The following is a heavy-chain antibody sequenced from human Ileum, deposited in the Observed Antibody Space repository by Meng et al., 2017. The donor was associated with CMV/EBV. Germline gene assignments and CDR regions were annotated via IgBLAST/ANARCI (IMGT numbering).Heavy chain of an antibody. CDR3: TTGYSSVSFG. D-gene: IGHD3-22*01. J-gene: IGHJ4*02. V-gene: IGHV3-15*07. CDR2: IKTSRDGGTT. Sequence: CGAAIFGVGEAYMNWVRQDPGKGLEWVGRIKTSRDGGTTQYAAFVKGRFTISRNNLQNTVDLQLNSLTMDDAGVYYCTTGYSSVSFGWGQGTLVTVSS. CDR1: IFGVGEAY.